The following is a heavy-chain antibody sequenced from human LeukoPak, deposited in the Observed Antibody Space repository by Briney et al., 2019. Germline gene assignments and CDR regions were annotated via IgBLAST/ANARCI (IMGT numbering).Heavy chain of an antibody. CDR2: ISPDGSKT. D-gene: IGHD3-10*01. CDR3: AKEFGYFSGFEH. CDR1: GFTFSSYC. V-gene: IGHV3-30*18. Sequence: GGSLRLSCTASGFTFSSYCMHWVRQAPGKGLEWVAVISPDGSKTHYVYTVRGRFTISRDNSKDTLDLQMNRLRADDTAVYYCAKEFGYFSGFEHWGQGSLVTVSS. J-gene: IGHJ4*02.